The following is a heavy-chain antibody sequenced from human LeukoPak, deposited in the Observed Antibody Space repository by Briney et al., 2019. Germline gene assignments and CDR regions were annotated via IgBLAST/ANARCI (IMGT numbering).Heavy chain of an antibody. Sequence: GGSLRLSCAASGFTFSDYYMSWIRQAPGKGLEWVSYISSSGSTIYYADSVKGRFTISRDNAKNSLYLRMNSLRAEDTAVYYCARSMGPFYYYYGMDVWGQGTTVTVSS. V-gene: IGHV3-11*01. CDR3: ARSMGPFYYYYGMDV. CDR2: ISSSGSTI. D-gene: IGHD3-10*01. CDR1: GFTFSDYY. J-gene: IGHJ6*02.